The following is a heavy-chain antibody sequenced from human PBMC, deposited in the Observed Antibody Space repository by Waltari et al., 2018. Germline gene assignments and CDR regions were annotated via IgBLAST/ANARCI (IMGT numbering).Heavy chain of an antibody. J-gene: IGHJ3*02. V-gene: IGHV4-34*01. CDR2: INHSGST. Sequence: QVQLQQWGAGLLKPSETLSLTCAVYGGSFSGYYWSWIRQPPGKGLEWIGEINHSGSTNYNPSLKSRVTISVDTSKNQFSLKLSSVTAADTAVYYCARGVTYGAFDIWGQGTMVTVSS. CDR3: ARGVTYGAFDI. CDR1: GGSFSGYY. D-gene: IGHD4-17*01.